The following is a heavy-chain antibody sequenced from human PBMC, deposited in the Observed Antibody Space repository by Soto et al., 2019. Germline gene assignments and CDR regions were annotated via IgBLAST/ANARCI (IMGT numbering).Heavy chain of an antibody. CDR3: ARDDVGNIAAAPLDYYYYGMDV. CDR2: IIPIFGTA. D-gene: IGHD6-13*01. Sequence: SVKVSCKASGCTFSSYAISWVRQAPGQGLEWMGGIIPIFGTANYAQKFQGRVTITADESTSTAYMELSSLRSEDTAVYYCARDDVGNIAAAPLDYYYYGMDVWGQGTTVTVSS. J-gene: IGHJ6*02. V-gene: IGHV1-69*13. CDR1: GCTFSSYA.